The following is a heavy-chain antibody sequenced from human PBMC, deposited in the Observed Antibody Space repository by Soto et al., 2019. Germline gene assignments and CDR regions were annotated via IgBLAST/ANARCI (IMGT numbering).Heavy chain of an antibody. J-gene: IGHJ4*02. V-gene: IGHV4-34*01. CDR1: GGSFSGYY. CDR3: ARDGSSSGSTSSLNVDDY. Sequence: PSETLSLTCAVYGGSFSGYYWSWIRQPPGKGLEWIGEINHSGSTNYNPSLKSRVTISVDTSKNQFSLKLSSVTAADTAVYYCARDGSSSGSTSSLNVDDYWGQGTLVTVSS. CDR2: INHSGST. D-gene: IGHD6-6*01.